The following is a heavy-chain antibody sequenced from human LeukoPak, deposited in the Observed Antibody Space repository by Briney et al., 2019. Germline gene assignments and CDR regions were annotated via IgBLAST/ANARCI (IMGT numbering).Heavy chain of an antibody. J-gene: IGHJ6*02. Sequence: GSLRLSCAASGFTVGSNYMRWVRQAPGKGLEWVSVIYSGGSRYYADSVEGRFTISRDNSKHTLYLQMNSPGAADTAVYYCAREDSSSSLEYYYYGMDVWGPGTTVTVSS. V-gene: IGHV3-53*01. CDR2: IYSGGSR. CDR3: AREDSSSSLEYYYYGMDV. D-gene: IGHD6-6*01. CDR1: GFTVGSNY.